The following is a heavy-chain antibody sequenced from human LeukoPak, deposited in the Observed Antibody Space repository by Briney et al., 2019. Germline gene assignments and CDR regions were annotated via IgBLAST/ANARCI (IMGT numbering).Heavy chain of an antibody. CDR2: ISAYSGNT. Sequence: ASVRVSCKASGYTFTSYGISWVRQAPGQGLEWMGWISAYSGNTNYAQKLQGRVTMTTDTSTSTAYMELRSLRSDDTAVYYCARGASQRYPVDYWGQGTLVTVSS. D-gene: IGHD3-9*01. CDR3: ARGASQRYPVDY. CDR1: GYTFTSYG. J-gene: IGHJ4*02. V-gene: IGHV1-18*01.